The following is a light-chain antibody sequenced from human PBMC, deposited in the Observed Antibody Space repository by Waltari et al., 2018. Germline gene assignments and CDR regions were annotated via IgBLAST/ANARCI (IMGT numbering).Light chain of an antibody. CDR1: SIDSNY. Sequence: QSALTQPASVSGSPGQSITISCTGTSIDSNYVSWYQQHPGKAPQVMIYDGTERPSGVSNRFSGSKSGNTASLTISGLHAEDEADYYCSSWTDSDALKLLFGGGTKLTVL. V-gene: IGLV2-14*03. CDR3: SSWTDSDALKLL. J-gene: IGLJ2*01. CDR2: DGT.